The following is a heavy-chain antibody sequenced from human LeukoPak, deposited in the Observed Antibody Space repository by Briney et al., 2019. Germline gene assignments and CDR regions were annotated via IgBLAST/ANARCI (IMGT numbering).Heavy chain of an antibody. CDR2: IYYSGST. V-gene: IGHV4-31*03. CDR1: GGSISTPGYY. Sequence: SETLSLTCTVSGGSISTPGYYWSWIRQHPGKGLEWIGYIYYSGSTYYNSSLKSRVTVSVDTSKNQFSLKLSSVTAADTAVYYCASGGAYCGADCYLPAFDYWGQGTLVTVSS. D-gene: IGHD2-21*02. J-gene: IGHJ4*02. CDR3: ASGGAYCGADCYLPAFDY.